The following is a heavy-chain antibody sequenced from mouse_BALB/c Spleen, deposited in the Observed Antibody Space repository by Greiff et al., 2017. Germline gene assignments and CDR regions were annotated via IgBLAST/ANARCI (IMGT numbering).Heavy chain of an antibody. J-gene: IGHJ4*01. Sequence: QVQLQQSGAELVKPGALVKISCKASGYTFTSYDINWVKQRPGQGLEWIGWIYPGDGSTKYNEKFKGKATLTADKSSSTAYMQLSSLTSENSAVYFCARGGLPYAMDYWGQGTSVTVSS. CDR3: ARGGLPYAMDY. D-gene: IGHD2-4*01. V-gene: IGHV1S56*01. CDR1: GYTFTSYD. CDR2: IYPGDGST.